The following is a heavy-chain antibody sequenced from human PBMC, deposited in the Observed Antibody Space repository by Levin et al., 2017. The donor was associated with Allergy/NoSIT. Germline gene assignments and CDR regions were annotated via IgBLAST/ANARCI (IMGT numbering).Heavy chain of an antibody. CDR1: GFTFSNYW. CDR3: ARAYTAMVDFDY. J-gene: IGHJ4*02. CDR2: IKQDGSEK. V-gene: IGHV3-7*01. D-gene: IGHD5-18*01. Sequence: PGGSLRLSCAVSGFTFSNYWMSWVRQAPGKGLEWVANIKQDGSEKYYVDSVKGRFTISRDNAKNSLYLQMNSLRAEDTAVYYCARAYTAMVDFDYWGQGTLVTVSS.